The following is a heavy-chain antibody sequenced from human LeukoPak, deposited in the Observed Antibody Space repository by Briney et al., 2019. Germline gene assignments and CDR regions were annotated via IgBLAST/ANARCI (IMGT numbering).Heavy chain of an antibody. V-gene: IGHV3-53*01. CDR3: ARDAYCGGDCPGI. CDR2: IYSGGST. J-gene: IGHJ3*02. D-gene: IGHD2-21*02. CDR1: GFTVSSNY. Sequence: GGSPRLSCAASGFTVSSNYMSWVRQAPGKGLEWVSVIYSGGSTYYADSVKGRFTISRDNSKNTLYLQMNSLRAEDTAVYYCARDAYCGGDCPGIWGQGTMVTVSS.